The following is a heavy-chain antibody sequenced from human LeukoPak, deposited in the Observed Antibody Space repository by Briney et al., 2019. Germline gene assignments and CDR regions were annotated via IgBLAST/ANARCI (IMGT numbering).Heavy chain of an antibody. CDR3: RQSTIVGLDGGHFDF. CDR1: GGSISSGGYY. Sequence: SQTLSLTCTVSGGSISSGGYYWSWIRQHPGKGLEWIGYIYYSGSTYYNPSLKSRATLSVDSSNNQFSLRLKSVTAADTAVYYARQSTIVGLDGGHFDFWGLGTLVTVSS. V-gene: IGHV4-31*08. CDR2: IYYSGST. D-gene: IGHD1-26*01. J-gene: IGHJ4*02.